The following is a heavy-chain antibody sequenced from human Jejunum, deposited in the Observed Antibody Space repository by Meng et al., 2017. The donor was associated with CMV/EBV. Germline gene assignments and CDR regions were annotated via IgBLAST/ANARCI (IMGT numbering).Heavy chain of an antibody. CDR3: AREARYYNSSGASSAMDV. Sequence: SSNWMSWVRQAPGKGLEWVASIKQDGSEKYYVDSVKGRFTISRDNAKNLLYLQMNSLRGEDTAVYYCAREARYYNSSGASSAMDVWGQGTTVTVSS. CDR2: IKQDGSEK. J-gene: IGHJ6*02. D-gene: IGHD3-22*01. CDR1: SSNW. V-gene: IGHV3-7*01.